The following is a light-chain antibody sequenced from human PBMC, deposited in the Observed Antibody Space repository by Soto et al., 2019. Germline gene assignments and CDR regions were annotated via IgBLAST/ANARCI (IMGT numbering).Light chain of an antibody. CDR1: SSDIGASNS. V-gene: IGLV2-8*01. CDR2: EVT. Sequence: QSALTQPPSASGSPGQSVTISCAGSSSDIGASNSVSWYQQHPGKAPKLLISEVTKRPSGVPDRFSGSKSGNTASLTVSGLHADDEADYYCGSKAGSNKHVVFGGGTKVTVL. CDR3: GSKAGSNKHVV. J-gene: IGLJ2*01.